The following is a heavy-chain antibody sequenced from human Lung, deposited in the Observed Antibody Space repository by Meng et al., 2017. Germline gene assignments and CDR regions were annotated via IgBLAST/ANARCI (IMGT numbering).Heavy chain of an antibody. V-gene: IGHV4-34*01. Sequence: QVQLQQWGAALLKPSETLPLSCVVSGGSFSDYYWSWIRQPPGKGLEWIGEINHSGSTNYNPSLESRATISVDTSQNNLSLKLSSVTAADSAVYYCARGPTTMAHDFDYWGQGTLVTVSS. CDR1: GGSFSDYY. D-gene: IGHD4-11*01. CDR3: ARGPTTMAHDFDY. CDR2: INHSGST. J-gene: IGHJ4*02.